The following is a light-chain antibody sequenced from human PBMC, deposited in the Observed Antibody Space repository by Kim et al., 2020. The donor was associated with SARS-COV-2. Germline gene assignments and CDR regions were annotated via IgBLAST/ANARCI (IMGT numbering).Light chain of an antibody. J-gene: IGLJ3*02. CDR3: SSYTSSISWV. Sequence: GQSVTISCTGTSSDIGFYNRVSWYQQPPGTAPKLLIYEVTKRPSGVPDRFSGSKSGNTASLTISGLQAEDEADYYCSSYTSSISWVFGGGTQLTVL. V-gene: IGLV2-18*02. CDR2: EVT. CDR1: SSDIGFYNR.